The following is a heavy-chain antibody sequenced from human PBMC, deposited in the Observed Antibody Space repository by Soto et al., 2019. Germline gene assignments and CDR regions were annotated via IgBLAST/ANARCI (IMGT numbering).Heavy chain of an antibody. J-gene: IGHJ5*02. CDR1: GFTFSSHG. V-gene: IGHV3-33*01. CDR3: ARDSAVLRYFDWLPHSFDP. CDR2: IWYDGSNK. D-gene: IGHD3-9*01. Sequence: GGSLRLSCAASGFTFSSHGMHGVRQAPGKGLEWVAVIWYDGSNKYYADSVKGRFTISRDNSKNTLYLQMNSLRAEDTAVYYCARDSAVLRYFDWLPHSFDPWGQGTLVTSPQ.